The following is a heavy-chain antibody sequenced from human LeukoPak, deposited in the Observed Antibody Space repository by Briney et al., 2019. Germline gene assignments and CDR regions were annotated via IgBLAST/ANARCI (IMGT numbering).Heavy chain of an antibody. Sequence: ASVKVSCKASGGTFSSYAISWVRQAPGQGLEWMGGIIPIFGTANYAQKFQGRVTITADESTSTAYMELSSLRSEDTAVYYCATKRSYPTSIAAAAYYYGMDVWGQGTTVTVSS. CDR1: GGTFSSYA. CDR3: ATKRSYPTSIAAAAYYYGMDV. CDR2: IIPIFGTA. D-gene: IGHD6-13*01. J-gene: IGHJ6*02. V-gene: IGHV1-69*13.